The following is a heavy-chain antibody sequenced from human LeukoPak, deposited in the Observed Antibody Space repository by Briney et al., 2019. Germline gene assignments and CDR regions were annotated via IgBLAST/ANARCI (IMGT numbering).Heavy chain of an antibody. J-gene: IGHJ6*04. CDR3: ARMTFGGMDV. CDR2: TTSKGNNYIT. V-gene: IGHV3-72*01. D-gene: IGHD3-16*01. CDR1: GLTLSDQY. Sequence: AGGSLGLSCVVSGLTLSDQYMEWVRQAPGKGLEWVGRTTSKGNNYITEYAASVRGRFTISRDDSRNSVYLQMSSLKTEDTAVYYCARMTFGGMDVWGKGATVTVSS.